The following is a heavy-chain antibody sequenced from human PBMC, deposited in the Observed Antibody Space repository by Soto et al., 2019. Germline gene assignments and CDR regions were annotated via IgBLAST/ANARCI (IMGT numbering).Heavy chain of an antibody. CDR2: IWYDGSNK. J-gene: IGHJ5*02. V-gene: IGHV3-33*01. Sequence: GGSLRLSCAASGFTFSSYGMHWVRQAPGKGLEWVAVIWYDGSNKYYADSVKGRFTISRDNSKNTLYLQMNSLRAEDTAVYYCARDPPLHCGGDCNWFDPWGQGTLVTVSS. CDR1: GFTFSSYG. D-gene: IGHD2-21*02. CDR3: ARDPPLHCGGDCNWFDP.